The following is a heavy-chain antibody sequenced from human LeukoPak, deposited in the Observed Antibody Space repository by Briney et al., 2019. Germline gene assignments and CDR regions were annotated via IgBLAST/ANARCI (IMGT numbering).Heavy chain of an antibody. CDR3: ATTRACSRTSCSYYYYMDV. J-gene: IGHJ6*03. Sequence: GASVKVSCKASGYTFTGYYMHWVRQAPGQGLEWMGWINPNSGGTNYAQKFQGRVTMTRDTSISTAYMELSRLRSDDTAVYYCATTRACSRTSCSYYYYMDVWGKGTPVTVSS. V-gene: IGHV1-2*02. CDR2: INPNSGGT. D-gene: IGHD2-2*01. CDR1: GYTFTGYY.